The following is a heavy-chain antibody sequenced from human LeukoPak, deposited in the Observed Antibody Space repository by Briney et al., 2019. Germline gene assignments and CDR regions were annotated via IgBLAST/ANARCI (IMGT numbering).Heavy chain of an antibody. Sequence: GGSLRLSCAASGFTVSSNYMSWVRQAPGKGLEWVSAISGSGGSTYYADSVKGRFTISRDNSKNTLYLQMNSLRAEDTAVYYCAKDQEVTYCGGDCFGRGMPSYFAYWGEGTLVTVSS. CDR1: GFTVSSNY. J-gene: IGHJ4*02. CDR2: ISGSGGST. V-gene: IGHV3-23*01. D-gene: IGHD2-21*02. CDR3: AKDQEVTYCGGDCFGRGMPSYFAY.